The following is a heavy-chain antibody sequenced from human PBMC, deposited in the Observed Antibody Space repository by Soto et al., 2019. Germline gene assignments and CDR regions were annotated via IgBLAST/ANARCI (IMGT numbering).Heavy chain of an antibody. CDR2: ISGSGGST. CDR1: GFTFSSYA. CDR3: ATVPAPYSYDTSGYYSGFDY. V-gene: IGHV3-23*01. D-gene: IGHD3-22*01. J-gene: IGHJ4*02. Sequence: GGSLRLSCAASGFTFSSYAMSWVRQAPGKGLEWVSAISGSGGSTYYADSVKGRFTISRDNSKNTLYLQMNSLRAEDTAVYYCATVPAPYSYDTSGYYSGFDYWGQGTLVTVSS.